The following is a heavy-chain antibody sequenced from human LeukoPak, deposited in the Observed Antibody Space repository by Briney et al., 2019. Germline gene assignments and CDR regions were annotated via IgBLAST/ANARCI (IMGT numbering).Heavy chain of an antibody. V-gene: IGHV3-48*03. CDR2: ISSSGSTI. CDR1: GFTFSDYE. CDR3: AREGMATTVDY. Sequence: PGGSLRLSCVASGFTFSDYEMNWVRQAPGKGLEWVSYISSSGSTIYYADSVKGRFTISRDNAKNSLYLQMNSLRAEDTAVCYCAREGMATTVDYWGQGTLVTVSS. D-gene: IGHD5-24*01. J-gene: IGHJ4*02.